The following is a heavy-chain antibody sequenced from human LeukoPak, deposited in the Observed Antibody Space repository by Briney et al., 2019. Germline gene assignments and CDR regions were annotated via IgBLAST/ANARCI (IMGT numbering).Heavy chain of an antibody. D-gene: IGHD4-23*01. CDR2: IYTSGST. CDR1: GGSISSGSYY. CDR3: ARLRWSSPVGV. V-gene: IGHV4-61*02. J-gene: IGHJ6*02. Sequence: SETLSLTCTVSGGSISSGSYYWSWIRQPAGKGLEWIGCIYTSGSTNYNPSLKSRVTISVDTSKNQFSLKLSSVTAADTAVYYCARLRWSSPVGVWGQGTTVTVSS.